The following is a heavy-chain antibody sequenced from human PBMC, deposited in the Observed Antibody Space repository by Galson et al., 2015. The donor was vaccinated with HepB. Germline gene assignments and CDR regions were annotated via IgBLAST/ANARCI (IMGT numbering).Heavy chain of an antibody. CDR1: GFTFSSYA. D-gene: IGHD5-18*01. V-gene: IGHV3-64*01. CDR3: ARGDSYGETDFDY. CDR2: ISSNGGST. J-gene: IGHJ4*02. Sequence: SLRLSCAASGFTFSSYAMYWVRQAPGKGLEYVSAISSNGGSTYYANSVKGRFTISRDNSKNTLYLQMGSLRAEDMAVYYCARGDSYGETDFDYWGQGTLVTVSS.